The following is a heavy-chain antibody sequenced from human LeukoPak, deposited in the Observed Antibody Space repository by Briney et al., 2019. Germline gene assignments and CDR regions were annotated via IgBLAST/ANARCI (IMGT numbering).Heavy chain of an antibody. Sequence: PGGSLRLSCATFGFTFSSHSMSWVRQAPGKGLDWVANIKQDGSEKHYVDSVKGRFSISRDNTKNSLYLQMNSLRAEDTAVYYCARAMGTSYGFWSGSYTVSYYYYMDVWGKGTTVAVS. V-gene: IGHV3-7*01. CDR1: GFTFSSHS. J-gene: IGHJ6*03. D-gene: IGHD3-3*01. CDR2: IKQDGSEK. CDR3: ARAMGTSYGFWSGSYTVSYYYYMDV.